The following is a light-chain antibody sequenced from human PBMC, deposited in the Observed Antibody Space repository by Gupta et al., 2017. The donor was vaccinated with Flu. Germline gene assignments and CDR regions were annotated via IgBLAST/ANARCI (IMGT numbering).Light chain of an antibody. CDR1: NLGDKY. CDR2: QDS. CDR3: QAGDSSTLV. V-gene: IGLV3-1*01. Sequence: SSVLPQPPSVSVSPGQTASITRSGDNLGDKYACWYQQKPGQSPVLVSYQDSKRPAGNPERFSGSNSGNTATLTSSETQAMDEADYYCQAGDSSTLVFGGGTKLTVL. J-gene: IGLJ2*01.